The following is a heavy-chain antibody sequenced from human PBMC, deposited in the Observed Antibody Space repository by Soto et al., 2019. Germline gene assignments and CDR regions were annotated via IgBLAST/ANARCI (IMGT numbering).Heavy chain of an antibody. CDR2: IYYSGST. D-gene: IGHD6-19*01. CDR1: GGSISSSSYY. J-gene: IGHJ4*02. V-gene: IGHV4-39*02. CDR3: AREGRIAVAGVFDY. Sequence: SETLSLTCTVSGGSISSSSYYWGWIRQPPGKGLEWIGSIYYSGSTYYNPSLKSRVTISVDTSKNQFSLKLSSVTAADTAVYYCAREGRIAVAGVFDYWGQGTLVTVSS.